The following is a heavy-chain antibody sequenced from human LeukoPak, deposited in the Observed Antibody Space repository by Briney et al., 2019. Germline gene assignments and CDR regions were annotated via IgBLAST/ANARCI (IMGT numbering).Heavy chain of an antibody. CDR1: GFTFSSYG. D-gene: IGHD1-26*01. J-gene: IGHJ4*02. V-gene: IGHV3-33*01. CDR2: IWYDGSNK. CDR3: ARELGATAPFDY. Sequence: GGSLRLSCAASGFTFSSYGMHWVRQAPGKGLEWVAVIWYDGSNKYYADSVKGRFTISRDNSKNTLYLQMNSLRAEDTAVYYCARELGATAPFDYWGQGTLVTVLS.